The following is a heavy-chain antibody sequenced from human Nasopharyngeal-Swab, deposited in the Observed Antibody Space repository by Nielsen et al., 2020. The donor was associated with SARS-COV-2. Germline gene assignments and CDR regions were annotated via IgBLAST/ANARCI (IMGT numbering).Heavy chain of an antibody. CDR1: GFTFSSYW. J-gene: IGHJ4*02. CDR2: IDAGGANT. CDR3: ADPPFSEY. Sequence: GESLKISCAASGFTFSSYWMHWVRQAPGKGLEWVSTIDAGGANTFYADSVKGRFTISRDNSKNTLYLQMNSLRADDTAVYYCADPPFSEYWGQGTLVTVSS. V-gene: IGHV3-23*01.